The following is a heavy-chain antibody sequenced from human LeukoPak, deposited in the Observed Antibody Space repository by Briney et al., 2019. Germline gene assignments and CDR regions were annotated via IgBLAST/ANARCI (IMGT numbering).Heavy chain of an antibody. D-gene: IGHD3-10*01. CDR1: GGSFSGYY. Sequence: PSETLSLTCAVYGGSFSGYYWSWIRQPPGKGLEWIGEINHSGSTNYNPSLKSRVTISVDTSKNQFSLKLSSVTAADTAVYYCARLTSPWFGDSHNNWFDPWGQGTLVTVSS. V-gene: IGHV4-34*01. CDR3: ARLTSPWFGDSHNNWFDP. J-gene: IGHJ5*02. CDR2: INHSGST.